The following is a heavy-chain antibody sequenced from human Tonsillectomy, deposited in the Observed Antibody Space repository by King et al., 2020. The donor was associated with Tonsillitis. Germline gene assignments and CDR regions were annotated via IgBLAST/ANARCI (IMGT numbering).Heavy chain of an antibody. J-gene: IGHJ4*02. CDR1: GFTFSSYS. D-gene: IGHD3-22*01. Sequence: VQLVESGGGLVQPGGSLRLSCAASGFTFSSYSMNWVRQAPGKGLEWVSYISSSSSIIYYADSVKGRFTISRDNAKNSLYLQMNSLRAGDTVVYYCANFYYDSSGYSPASTGYWGQGTLVTVSS. V-gene: IGHV3-48*01. CDR2: ISSSSSII. CDR3: ANFYYDSSGYSPASTGY.